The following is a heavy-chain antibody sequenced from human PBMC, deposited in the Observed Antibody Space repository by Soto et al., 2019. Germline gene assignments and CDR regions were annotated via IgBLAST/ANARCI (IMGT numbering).Heavy chain of an antibody. V-gene: IGHV3-21*01. CDR2: ISGSSSNM. D-gene: IGHD3-3*01. J-gene: IGHJ5*02. CDR3: AKDPNYDFWSGYSGSGWFDP. CDR1: GFTFSSYS. Sequence: PGGSLRLSCAASGFTFSSYSMNWVRQTPGKGLEWVSSISGSSSNMYYADSVKGRFTISRDNAKNSLYLQMNSLRAEDTAVYYCAKDPNYDFWSGYSGSGWFDPWGQXTLVTVSS.